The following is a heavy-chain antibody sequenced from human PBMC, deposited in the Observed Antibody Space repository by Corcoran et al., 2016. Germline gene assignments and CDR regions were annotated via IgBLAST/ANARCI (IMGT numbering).Heavy chain of an antibody. CDR2: IKSKTDGGTT. CDR3: TTDYYDYVWGSQNY. D-gene: IGHD3-16*01. Sequence: EVQLVESGGGLVKPGGSLRLSCAASGFTFSNAWMSWVRQAPGKGLEWVGRIKSKTDGGTTDYAAPVKGRFTISRDDSKNTLYLQMNSLKTEDTAVYYCTTDYYDYVWGSQNYWGQGTLVTVSS. CDR1: GFTFSNAW. V-gene: IGHV3-15*01. J-gene: IGHJ4*02.